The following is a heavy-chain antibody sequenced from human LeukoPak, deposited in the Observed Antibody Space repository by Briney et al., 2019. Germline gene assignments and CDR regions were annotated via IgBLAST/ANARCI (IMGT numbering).Heavy chain of an antibody. CDR3: AKVWFGELLHFDF. J-gene: IGHJ4*02. V-gene: IGHV3-23*01. Sequence: PGGSLRLSCGAWGFTFATYAMRWVRQSPGKGLEWVSTISGWGHSTYYADSVKGRFTVSRDNSENTLSLRMNSLSADDTAVYYCAKVWFGELLHFDFWGEGTLVTVSS. CDR1: GFTFATYA. CDR2: ISGWGHST. D-gene: IGHD3-10*01.